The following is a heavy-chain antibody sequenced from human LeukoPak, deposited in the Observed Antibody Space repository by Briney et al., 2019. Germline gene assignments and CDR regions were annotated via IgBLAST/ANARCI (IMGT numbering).Heavy chain of an antibody. CDR1: GFTFSAYT. J-gene: IGHJ4*02. Sequence: GGSLRLSCAASGFTFSAYTLNWVRQAPGKGLEWVSSISSSSNYIYYAESVKCRFTISRDNANSLLYLQMNSLRVEDTAVYYCASRKKTTFDYWGQGTLVTVSS. D-gene: IGHD4-11*01. CDR3: ASRKKTTFDY. V-gene: IGHV3-21*01. CDR2: ISSSSNYI.